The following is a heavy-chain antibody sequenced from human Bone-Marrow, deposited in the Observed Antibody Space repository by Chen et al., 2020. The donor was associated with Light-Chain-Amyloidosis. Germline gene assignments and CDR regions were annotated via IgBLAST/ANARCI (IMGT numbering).Heavy chain of an antibody. J-gene: IGHJ3*02. CDR3: AKDISYDDILPGYPADAFDI. Sequence: SGGGLLQRGGSLSLSCAASGFAFSSSALSWVRQAPGKGLEWVSTISGSGGSRYYGDSVKGRLTISRDNSKNALFLQMNSLRAEDTAVYYCAKDISYDDILPGYPADAFDIWGQGTMVTVSS. V-gene: IGHV3-23*01. CDR1: GFAFSSSA. CDR2: ISGSGGSR. D-gene: IGHD3-9*01.